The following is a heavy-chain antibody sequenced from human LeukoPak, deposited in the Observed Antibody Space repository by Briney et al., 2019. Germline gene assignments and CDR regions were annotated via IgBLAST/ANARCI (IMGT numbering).Heavy chain of an antibody. D-gene: IGHD3-9*01. CDR3: AKGHPTYYDILTGYSYYYYYYMDV. CDR1: GFTFSSYW. CDR2: IRYDGSNK. Sequence: GGSLRLSCAASGFTFSSYWMSWVRQAPGKGLEWVAFIRYDGSNKYYADSVKGRFTISRDNSKNTLYLQMNSLRAEDTAVYYCAKGHPTYYDILTGYSYYYYYYMDVWGKGTTVTISS. J-gene: IGHJ6*03. V-gene: IGHV3-30*02.